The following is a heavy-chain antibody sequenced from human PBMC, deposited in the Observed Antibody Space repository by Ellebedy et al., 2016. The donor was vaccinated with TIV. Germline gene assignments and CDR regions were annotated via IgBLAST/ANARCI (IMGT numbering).Heavy chain of an antibody. V-gene: IGHV5-51*01. J-gene: IGHJ4*02. CDR3: ASGSSVAAAPLDY. Sequence: GESLKISCKGSGYSFTSYWIGWVRQMPGKGLEWMGIIYPGDSDTRSSPSFQGQVTISADKSISTAYLQWSSLKASDTAMYYCASGSSVAAAPLDYWGQGTLVTVSS. D-gene: IGHD6-13*01. CDR2: IYPGDSDT. CDR1: GYSFTSYW.